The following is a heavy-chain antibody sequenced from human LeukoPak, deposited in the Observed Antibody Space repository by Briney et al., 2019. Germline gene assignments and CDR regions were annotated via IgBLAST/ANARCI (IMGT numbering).Heavy chain of an antibody. D-gene: IGHD4-11*01. CDR1: GFTFSTYA. J-gene: IGHJ3*02. Sequence: GGSLRLSCAASGFTFSTYAMSWVRQAPGKGLEWVSAITNGGSTYYADSVKGRFTISRDNAKNSLYLQMDSLSAEDTAVYYCARAQKYSYDAFDIWGQGTMVTVSS. CDR2: ITNGGST. V-gene: IGHV3-23*01. CDR3: ARAQKYSYDAFDI.